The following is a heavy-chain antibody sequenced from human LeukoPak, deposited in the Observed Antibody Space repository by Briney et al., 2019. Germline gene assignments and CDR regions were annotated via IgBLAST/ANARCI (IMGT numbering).Heavy chain of an antibody. J-gene: IGHJ6*04. V-gene: IGHV1-18*01. D-gene: IGHD2-15*01. CDR2: ISAYNGNT. CDR1: GYTFTSYG. Sequence: ASVKVSCKASGYTFTSYGISWVRQAPGQGPEWMGWISAYNGNTNYAQKLQGRVTMTTDTSTSTAYMELRSLRSDDTAVYYCARGLRYCSGGSCSSMDVWGKGTTVTVSS. CDR3: ARGLRYCSGGSCSSMDV.